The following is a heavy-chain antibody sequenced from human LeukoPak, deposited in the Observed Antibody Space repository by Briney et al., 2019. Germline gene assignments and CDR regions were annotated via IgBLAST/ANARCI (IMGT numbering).Heavy chain of an antibody. J-gene: IGHJ3*02. CDR1: GFTFSNAW. CDR2: IKSKTDGGTT. D-gene: IGHD1-1*01. Sequence: GGSLRLSCAASGFTFSNAWMSWVRQAPGKGLEWVGRIKSKTDGGTTDYAAPVKGRFTISRDDSKNTLYLQMNSLKTEDTAVYYCFWNRDNDAFDIWGQGTMVTVSS. CDR3: FWNRDNDAFDI. V-gene: IGHV3-15*01.